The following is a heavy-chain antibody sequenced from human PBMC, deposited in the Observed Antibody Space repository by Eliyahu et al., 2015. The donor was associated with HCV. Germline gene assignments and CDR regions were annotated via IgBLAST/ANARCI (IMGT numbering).Heavy chain of an antibody. J-gene: IGHJ4*02. D-gene: IGHD3-10*01. CDR3: AKDYDVSGSYYYFDY. CDR1: GFXFSNYA. V-gene: IGHV3-23*04. Sequence: EVHLVESGGGLVQPGGSLRLSCAAAGFXFSNYAMGWVRQAPGKGLEWVSAISASGGGAYYADSVKGRFTISRDNSKNTLYLQMNSLRADDTAVYYCAKDYDVSGSYYYFDYWGQGTLVTVSS. CDR2: ISASGGGA.